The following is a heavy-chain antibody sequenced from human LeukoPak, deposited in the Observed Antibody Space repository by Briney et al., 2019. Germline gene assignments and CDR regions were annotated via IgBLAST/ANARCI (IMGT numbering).Heavy chain of an antibody. J-gene: IGHJ4*02. V-gene: IGHV3-21*01. CDR2: ISTNSAFI. CDR3: ACLRGPSDY. Sequence: TGGSLRLSCTASGFTFINYSMNLVRQAPGKGLELVSSISTNSAFIYYADSVSGRFTSSRHNTNNSLYLQMDSLTADDTAVYFCACLRGPSDYWGQGTLVTVSS. D-gene: IGHD4-17*01. CDR1: GFTFINYS.